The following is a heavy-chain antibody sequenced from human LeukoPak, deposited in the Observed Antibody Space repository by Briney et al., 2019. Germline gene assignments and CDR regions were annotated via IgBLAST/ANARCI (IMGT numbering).Heavy chain of an antibody. CDR2: IWYDGSNK. D-gene: IGHD3-22*01. J-gene: IGHJ3*02. CDR1: GFTFSSYG. V-gene: IGHV3-33*01. Sequence: AGRSLRLSCAASGFTFSSYGMHWVRQAPGKGLEWVAVIWYDGSNKYYADSVKGRFTISRDNSKNTLYLQMYSLRAEDTAVYYSARDLTVIGTFDISGQGTMVTVSS. CDR3: ARDLTVIGTFDI.